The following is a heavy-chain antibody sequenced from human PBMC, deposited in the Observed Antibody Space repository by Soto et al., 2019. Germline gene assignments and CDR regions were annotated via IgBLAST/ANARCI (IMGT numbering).Heavy chain of an antibody. CDR3: ARTDRYDFWSGYAIGLSGYYGMDV. Sequence: GESLKISWQGSGYSFTSYWIGWVRQMPGKGLEWMGIIYPGDSDTRYSPSFQGQVTISADKSISTAYLQWSSLKASDTAMYYCARTDRYDFWSGYAIGLSGYYGMDVWGQGTTVTVSS. J-gene: IGHJ6*02. CDR2: IYPGDSDT. V-gene: IGHV5-51*01. D-gene: IGHD3-3*01. CDR1: GYSFTSYW.